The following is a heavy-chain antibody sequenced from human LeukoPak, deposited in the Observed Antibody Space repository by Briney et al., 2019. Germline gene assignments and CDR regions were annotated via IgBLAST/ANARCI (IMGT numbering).Heavy chain of an antibody. Sequence: GGSLRLSCAASGFTFSSYSMNWVRQAPGKGLEWVSSISSSSSYMYYADSVKGRFTISRDNAKNSLYLQMNSLRAEGTAVYYCARDGRGVGATRYFDYWGQGTLVTVSS. J-gene: IGHJ4*02. CDR2: ISSSSSYM. D-gene: IGHD1-26*01. CDR3: ARDGRGVGATRYFDY. V-gene: IGHV3-21*01. CDR1: GFTFSSYS.